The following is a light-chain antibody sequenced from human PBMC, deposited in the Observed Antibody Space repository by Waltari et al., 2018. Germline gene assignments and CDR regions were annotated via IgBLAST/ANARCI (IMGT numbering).Light chain of an antibody. J-gene: IGKJ3*01. CDR1: QSINSW. CDR2: KAS. V-gene: IGKV1-5*03. Sequence: DIEMTQSPSTLSASVGDRVTITCRASQSINSWLAWYQQKPGKAPKVLIYKASSLESGVPSRFSGSVSGTEFTLTISSLQPDDFATYYCQQYNSYPFTFGPGTKVDIQ. CDR3: QQYNSYPFT.